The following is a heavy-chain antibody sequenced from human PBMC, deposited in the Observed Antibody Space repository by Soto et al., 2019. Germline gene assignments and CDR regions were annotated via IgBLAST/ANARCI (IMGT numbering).Heavy chain of an antibody. CDR1: GFTFSSYA. Sequence: EVQLLESGGGLVQHGGSLRLSCAASGFTFSSYAMRWVRQAPVKGLEWVSAISGSGDSTYDADSVKGRFTISRDNSKNTLYMQMNSLRAEDTAVYYCARRGSGSYYDYWGQGTLVTVSS. D-gene: IGHD1-26*01. CDR2: ISGSGDST. V-gene: IGHV3-23*01. J-gene: IGHJ4*02. CDR3: ARRGSGSYYDY.